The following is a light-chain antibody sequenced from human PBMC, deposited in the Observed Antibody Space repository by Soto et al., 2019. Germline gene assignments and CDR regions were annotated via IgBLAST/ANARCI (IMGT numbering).Light chain of an antibody. CDR1: HSVSSSY. Sequence: IVLTQSPSTLSLSPGERATLSCGASHSVSSSYLAWYQQKPGQPPKLLIRWASTRELGVPDRISGSGSGTDFTLTISSLQAEDVAIYYCQQYYSTPRTFGQGTKVDIK. CDR3: QQYYSTPRT. V-gene: IGKV4-1*01. J-gene: IGKJ1*01. CDR2: WAS.